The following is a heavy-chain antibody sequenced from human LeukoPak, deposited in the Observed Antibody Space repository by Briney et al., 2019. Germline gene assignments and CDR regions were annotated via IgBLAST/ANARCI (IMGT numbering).Heavy chain of an antibody. CDR2: IYFDEST. V-gene: IGHV4-39*01. CDR3: ARRYYYGSGSPEY. J-gene: IGHJ4*02. D-gene: IGHD3-10*01. CDR1: GDSVRNSAYY. Sequence: PSETLSLTCAVSGDSVRNSAYYWDWSRQPPGKGLEWIGNIYFDESTRYSPSLKSRVTISVDKSKNQFSLKLTSVTAADTAVYYCARRYYYGSGSPEYWGRGTQVTVSS.